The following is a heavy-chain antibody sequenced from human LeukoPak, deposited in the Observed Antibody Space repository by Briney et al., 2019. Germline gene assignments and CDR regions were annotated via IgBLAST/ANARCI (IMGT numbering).Heavy chain of an antibody. D-gene: IGHD6-13*01. Sequence: SETLSLTCTVSGGSIRSYYWSWIRQPPGKGLEWIAYIYYSGSTNYNPSLKSRVTISVDTSKNQFSLKLSSVTAADTAVYYCARVYYSNSYDYWYFDLWGRGTLVTVSS. V-gene: IGHV4-59*01. J-gene: IGHJ2*01. CDR2: IYYSGST. CDR1: GGSIRSYY. CDR3: ARVYYSNSYDYWYFDL.